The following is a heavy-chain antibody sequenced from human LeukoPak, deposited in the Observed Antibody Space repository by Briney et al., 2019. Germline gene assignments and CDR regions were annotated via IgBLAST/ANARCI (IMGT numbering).Heavy chain of an antibody. Sequence: GGSLRLSCAASGFTFSSYAMSWVRQAPGKGLEWVSLISGSGGSTYYADSVKGRFTISRDNSKNALYLQMNSLRAEDTAVFYCAKDRDDYVWGSYLGAFDIWGQGTMVTVSS. CDR2: ISGSGGST. V-gene: IGHV3-23*01. CDR1: GFTFSSYA. J-gene: IGHJ3*02. D-gene: IGHD3-16*01. CDR3: AKDRDDYVWGSYLGAFDI.